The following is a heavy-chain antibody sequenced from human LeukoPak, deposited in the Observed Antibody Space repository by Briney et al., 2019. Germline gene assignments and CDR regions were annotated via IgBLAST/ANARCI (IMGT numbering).Heavy chain of an antibody. CDR2: TNPSGGST. V-gene: IGHV1-46*01. J-gene: IGHJ4*02. CDR3: ARGDYDLSTGSYSNFDY. Sequence: ASVKVSCKASGYTFTSSYMHWVRQAPGQGLESMGITNPSGGSTSYAQKFQGRVTMTRDTSTSTVYMELSSLRSEDTAVYYCARGDYDLSTGSYSNFDYWGQGTLVTVSS. CDR1: GYTFTSSY. D-gene: IGHD3-9*01.